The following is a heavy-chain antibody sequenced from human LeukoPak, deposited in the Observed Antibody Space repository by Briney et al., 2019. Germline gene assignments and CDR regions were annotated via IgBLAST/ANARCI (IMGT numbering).Heavy chain of an antibody. Sequence: GGSLRLSCAASGFTFDDYGLSWVRQVPGKGLEWVSGLNWNGASTGYADSVKGRFTISRDNSKNTLCLQMNGLRAEDTALYYCAKDMDHDYGDYGFDYWGQGTLVTVSS. CDR1: GFTFDDYG. CDR3: AKDMDHDYGDYGFDY. CDR2: LNWNGAST. D-gene: IGHD4-17*01. V-gene: IGHV3-20*04. J-gene: IGHJ4*02.